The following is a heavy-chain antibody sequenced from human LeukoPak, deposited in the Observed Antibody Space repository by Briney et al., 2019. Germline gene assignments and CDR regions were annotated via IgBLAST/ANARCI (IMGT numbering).Heavy chain of an antibody. CDR3: ARGPVVVTAILDY. V-gene: IGHV3-48*02. Sequence: GGSLRLSCAVSGFTFSNYNMNWIRQAPGKGLEWVSYISSSSSTIYYADSVKGRFTISRDNAKNSLYLQMNSLRDEDTAVYYCARGPVVVTAILDYWGQGTLVTVSS. D-gene: IGHD2-21*02. CDR1: GFTFSNYN. CDR2: ISSSSSTI. J-gene: IGHJ4*02.